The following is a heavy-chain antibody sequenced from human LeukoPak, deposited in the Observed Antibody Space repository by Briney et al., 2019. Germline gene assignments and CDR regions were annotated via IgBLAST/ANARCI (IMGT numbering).Heavy chain of an antibody. Sequence: PGGSLRLSCAVSGLTFSNFKMNWVRQAPGKGLEWVSYISDSGRTTFYADSVKGRFTISRDNAKNTLYLQMNSLRAEDTAVYYCARDMGVYGGTYHYWYFDLWGRGTLVTASS. CDR2: ISDSGRTT. V-gene: IGHV3-48*03. CDR1: GLTFSNFK. CDR3: ARDMGVYGGTYHYWYFDL. J-gene: IGHJ2*01. D-gene: IGHD4-23*01.